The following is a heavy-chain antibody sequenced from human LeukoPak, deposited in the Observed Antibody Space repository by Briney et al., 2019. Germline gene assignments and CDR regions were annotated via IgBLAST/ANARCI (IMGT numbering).Heavy chain of an antibody. J-gene: IGHJ3*02. CDR3: ARLIVGAISDAFDI. D-gene: IGHD1-26*01. CDR2: IFTSGIISGNT. Sequence: SETLSLTCTVSGGSISSYYWSWIRQPPGKGLEWIGRIFTSGIISGNTNYNPSLKSRVTISVDTSKNQFSLKLSSVTAADTAVYYCARLIVGAISDAFDIWGQGTMVTVSS. CDR1: GGSISSYY. V-gene: IGHV4-4*07.